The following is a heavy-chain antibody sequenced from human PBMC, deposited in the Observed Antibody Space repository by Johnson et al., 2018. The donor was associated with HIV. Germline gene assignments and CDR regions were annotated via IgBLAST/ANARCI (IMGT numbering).Heavy chain of an antibody. CDR1: GFTVSSNY. Sequence: VQLVESGGGLIQPGGSLRLSCAASGFTVSSNYMSWVRQAPGKGLEWVSVIYSGGSTYYADSVKGRFTISRDNSKNTLYLQMNSLRAEDTAVYYCARDLVRFSELIAAAGDDAFDIWGQGTMVTVSS. V-gene: IGHV3-53*01. J-gene: IGHJ3*02. CDR2: IYSGGST. D-gene: IGHD6-13*01. CDR3: ARDLVRFSELIAAAGDDAFDI.